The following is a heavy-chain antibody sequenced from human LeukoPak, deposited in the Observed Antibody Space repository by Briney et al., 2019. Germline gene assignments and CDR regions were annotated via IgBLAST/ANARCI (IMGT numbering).Heavy chain of an antibody. CDR2: IYTSGST. Sequence: SETLSLTCTVSGGSISSYYWSWIRQPAGKGLEWIGRIYTSGSTNYNLSLKSRVTMSVDTSKNQVSLKLSSVTAADTAVYYCAGGVVSGYYPHYYYYYMDVWGKGTTVTVSS. V-gene: IGHV4-4*07. D-gene: IGHD3-22*01. CDR1: GGSISSYY. CDR3: AGGVVSGYYPHYYYYYMDV. J-gene: IGHJ6*03.